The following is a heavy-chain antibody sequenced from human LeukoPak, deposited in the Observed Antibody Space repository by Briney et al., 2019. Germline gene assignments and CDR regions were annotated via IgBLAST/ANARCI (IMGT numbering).Heavy chain of an antibody. D-gene: IGHD2-15*01. V-gene: IGHV1-69*13. J-gene: IGHJ6*04. CDR3: ARDNPQMVEHYYGMDV. Sequence: ASVKVSCTASGGTFSSYAISWVRQAPGQGLEWMGGIIPIFGTANYAQKFQGRVTITADESTSTAYMELSSLRSEDTAVYYCARDNPQMVEHYYGMDVWGKGTTVTVSS. CDR2: IIPIFGTA. CDR1: GGTFSSYA.